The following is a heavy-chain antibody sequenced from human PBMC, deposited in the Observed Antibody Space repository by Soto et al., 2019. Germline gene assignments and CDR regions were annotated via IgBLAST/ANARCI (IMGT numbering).Heavy chain of an antibody. J-gene: IGHJ4*02. D-gene: IGHD6-6*01. V-gene: IGHV3-23*01. CDR2: ITPSGGDT. CDR3: AKGSASSRPYYFDS. Sequence: GESLKISCAASGFSFNSFVMSWVRQAPGEGLEWVSAITPSGGDTYYADSVNGRFTISRDNSKNTLYLQMNSLRAEDTAIYYCAKGSASSRPYYFDSWGPGALVTVSS. CDR1: GFSFNSFV.